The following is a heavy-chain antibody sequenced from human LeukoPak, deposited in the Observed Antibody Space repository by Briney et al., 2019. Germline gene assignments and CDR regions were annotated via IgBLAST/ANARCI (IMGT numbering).Heavy chain of an antibody. CDR1: GFTFSTYA. J-gene: IGHJ4*02. CDR3: AKAGLVRGGALDS. Sequence: GGSLRLSCAASGFTFSTYAMTWVRQAPGKGLEWVSSITGTGDGTSAADSVKGRFTISRDSSKHTLYLHMNSLRVEDTPVYYCAKAGLVRGGALDSWGQGTLVTVSS. D-gene: IGHD4/OR15-4a*01. V-gene: IGHV3-23*01. CDR2: ITGTGDGT.